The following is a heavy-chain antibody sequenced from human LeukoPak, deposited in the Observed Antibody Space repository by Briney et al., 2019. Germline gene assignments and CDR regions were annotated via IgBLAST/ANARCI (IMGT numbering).Heavy chain of an antibody. V-gene: IGHV3-23*01. CDR2: ISGSGGST. J-gene: IGHJ4*02. CDR3: AKDARDLIYFDY. CDR1: GFTFSSYA. Sequence: GGSLRLSCAASGFTFSSYAMSRVRQAPGKGLEWGSAISGSGGSTYYADSVKGRFTISRYNSKNTLYLQMDSLRAEDTAVYYCAKDARDLIYFDYWGQGTLVTVSS.